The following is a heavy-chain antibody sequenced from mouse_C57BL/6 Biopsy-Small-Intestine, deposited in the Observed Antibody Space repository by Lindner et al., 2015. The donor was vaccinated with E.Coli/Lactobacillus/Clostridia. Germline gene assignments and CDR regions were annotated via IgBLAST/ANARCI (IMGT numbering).Heavy chain of an antibody. CDR3: ARHGYYVTLVFAY. Sequence: VQLQESGPELVKPGASVKISCKASGYSFTSYWMHWVKQRPGQGLEWIGYINPSSGYTKYNQKFKDKATLTADKSSSTAYMQLSSLTYEDSAVYYCARHGYYVTLVFAYWGQGTLVTVSA. CDR1: GYSFTSYW. J-gene: IGHJ3*01. V-gene: IGHV1-7*01. CDR2: INPSSGYT. D-gene: IGHD2-3*01.